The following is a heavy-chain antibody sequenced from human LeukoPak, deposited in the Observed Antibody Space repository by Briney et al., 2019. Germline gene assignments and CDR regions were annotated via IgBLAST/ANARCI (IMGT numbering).Heavy chain of an antibody. V-gene: IGHV1-24*01. CDR2: FDPEDGET. CDR1: GYTLTELS. Sequence: ASVKVFCKVSGYTLTELSMHWVRQAPGKGLEWMGGFDPEDGETIYAQKFQGRVTMTEDTSTDTAYMELSSLRSEDTAVYYCARGFSGKAVADFDYWGQGTLVTVSS. J-gene: IGHJ4*02. CDR3: ARGFSGKAVADFDY. D-gene: IGHD6-19*01.